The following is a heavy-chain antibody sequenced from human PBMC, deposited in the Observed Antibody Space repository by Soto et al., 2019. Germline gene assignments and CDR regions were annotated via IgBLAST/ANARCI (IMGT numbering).Heavy chain of an antibody. Sequence: GGSLRLSCEASGFTFSSYWMSWVRQAPGKGLEWVANIKHDGSDKYYLDSVKGRFTISRDNAKNSLFLQMNSLRAEDTAVYFCASGRDGYNCGSDHWGQGAQVTVSS. CDR2: IKHDGSDK. V-gene: IGHV3-7*02. CDR1: GFTFSSYW. CDR3: ASGRDGYNCGSDH. D-gene: IGHD5-12*01. J-gene: IGHJ4*02.